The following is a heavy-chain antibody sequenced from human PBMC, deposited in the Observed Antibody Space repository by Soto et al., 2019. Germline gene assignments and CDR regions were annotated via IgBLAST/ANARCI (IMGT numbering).Heavy chain of an antibody. V-gene: IGHV4-31*03. CDR2: IYYTGST. CDR1: GGSISSGGYY. D-gene: IGHD5-18*01. Sequence: QVQLQESGPGLVKPSQTLSLTCSVSGGSISSGGYYWTWIRQHPGKGLEWIGHIYYTGSTYYHPSLKSRVAMSVDTSKNRFSLNLNSVTTADTAVYHCARGLDGDMAMVKGFWFDPWGQGIPVTVSS. CDR3: ARGLDGDMAMVKGFWFDP. J-gene: IGHJ5*02.